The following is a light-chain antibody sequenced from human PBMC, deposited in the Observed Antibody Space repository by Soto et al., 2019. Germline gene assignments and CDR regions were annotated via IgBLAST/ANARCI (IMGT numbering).Light chain of an antibody. CDR1: QSISSW. CDR3: QQYNSYTWT. J-gene: IGKJ1*01. Sequence: IQMTQSPSTRSASVGARVTITCRASQSISSWLAWYQQKPGKAPKLLIYDASSLESGVPSRFSGSGSGTEFTLTISSLQSDDFATYYCQQYNSYTWTFGQGTKVDIK. CDR2: DAS. V-gene: IGKV1-5*01.